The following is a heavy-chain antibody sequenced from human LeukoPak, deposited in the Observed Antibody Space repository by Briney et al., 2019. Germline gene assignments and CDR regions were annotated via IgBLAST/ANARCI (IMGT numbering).Heavy chain of an antibody. CDR3: ARDPYGRDIPV. CDR1: GFTVSSNY. J-gene: IGHJ6*02. Sequence: GGSLRLSCAASGFTVSSNYMSWVRQAPGKGLEWVSVIYSGGSTYYADSVKGRFTISRDNSKNTLYLQMNSLRAEDTAVYYCARDPYGRDIPVWGQGTTVTVSS. D-gene: IGHD2-15*01. V-gene: IGHV3-53*01. CDR2: IYSGGST.